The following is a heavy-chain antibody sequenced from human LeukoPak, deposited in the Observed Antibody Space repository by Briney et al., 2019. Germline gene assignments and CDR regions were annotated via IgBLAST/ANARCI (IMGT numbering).Heavy chain of an antibody. Sequence: GGSLRLSCAASGFTFSSYWMHWVRQAPGKGLGWVAAISGNGGRTYYTDSVKGRFTISRDNPKNTLYLLMNSLSAEDTALYYCAKEQTSSGYFDYWGQGTLVTVSS. V-gene: IGHV3-23*01. CDR2: ISGNGGRT. J-gene: IGHJ4*02. CDR1: GFTFSSYW. CDR3: AKEQTSSGYFDY. D-gene: IGHD3-10*01.